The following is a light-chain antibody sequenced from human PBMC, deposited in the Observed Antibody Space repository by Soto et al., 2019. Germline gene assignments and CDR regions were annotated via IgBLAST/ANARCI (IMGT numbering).Light chain of an antibody. CDR1: PGVSSSH. Sequence: VMTKYTALLSVSPGESATLSCRARPGVSSSHLAWYQQKPGQAPRLPLYGAYIRATGIPDRFSGSGAETDFTPPIRRLEAEDFSLDYSQEFGSSAPIT. J-gene: IGKJ5*01. CDR3: QEFGSSAPIT. V-gene: IGKV3-20*01. CDR2: GAY.